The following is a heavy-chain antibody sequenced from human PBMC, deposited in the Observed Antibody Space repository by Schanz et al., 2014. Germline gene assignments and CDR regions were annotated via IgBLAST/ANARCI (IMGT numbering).Heavy chain of an antibody. CDR2: ISDSGDST. CDR1: GFTFSDYY. J-gene: IGHJ4*02. V-gene: IGHV3-11*04. Sequence: VHLLDSGGGLVKPGGSLRLSCAASGFTFSDYYMTWIRQAPGKGLEWVSDISDSGDSTHYADSVKGRFTISRDNAKNSLFLQMNSLRAEDTAVYYCAKDHAGSDILTALGNWGQGTLVTVSS. D-gene: IGHD3-9*01. CDR3: AKDHAGSDILTALGN.